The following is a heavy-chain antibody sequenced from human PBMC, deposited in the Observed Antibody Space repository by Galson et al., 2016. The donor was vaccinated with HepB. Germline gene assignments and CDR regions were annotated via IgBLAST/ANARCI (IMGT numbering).Heavy chain of an antibody. D-gene: IGHD3-16*02. CDR2: IIPISVTT. Sequence: SVKVSCKASGGTFSSHTISWVRQAPGQGLEWMGGIIPISVTTKYAQKFQGRVTISADESTTTAYMDLSSLRSEDTAVYYWARVGGYVWGSYRSPRAFDVWGQGTMVTVSS. CDR1: GGTFSSHT. CDR3: ARVGGYVWGSYRSPRAFDV. V-gene: IGHV1-69*13. J-gene: IGHJ3*01.